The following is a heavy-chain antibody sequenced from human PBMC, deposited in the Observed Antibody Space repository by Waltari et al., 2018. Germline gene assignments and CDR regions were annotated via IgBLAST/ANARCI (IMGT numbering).Heavy chain of an antibody. D-gene: IGHD3-3*01. J-gene: IGHJ6*02. Sequence: QVQLVQSGAEVKKPGSSVKVSCKASGGTFSSYAISWVRQAPGQGLEWMGGIIPIFGTANYAQKFQGRVTITTDESTSTAYMELSSLRSEDTAVYYCAGRGFWSGYYTPVYYGMDVWGQGTTVTVSS. CDR1: GGTFSSYA. V-gene: IGHV1-69*05. CDR3: AGRGFWSGYYTPVYYGMDV. CDR2: IIPIFGTA.